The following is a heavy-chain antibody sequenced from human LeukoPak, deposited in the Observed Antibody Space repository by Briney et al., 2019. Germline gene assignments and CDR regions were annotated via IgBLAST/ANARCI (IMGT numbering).Heavy chain of an antibody. V-gene: IGHV3-48*02. CDR1: GFTFSSYS. J-gene: IGHJ4*02. CDR2: ISSSSSTI. Sequence: GGSLRLSCAASGFTFSSYSMNWVRQALGKGLEWVSYISSSSSTIYYADSVKGRFTISRDNAKNALYMEMNSLRDEDTAVYYCATEWIDYWGQGTLVTVSS. CDR3: ATEWIDY.